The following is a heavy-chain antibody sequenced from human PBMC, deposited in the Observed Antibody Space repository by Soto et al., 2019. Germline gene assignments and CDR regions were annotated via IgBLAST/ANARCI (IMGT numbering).Heavy chain of an antibody. CDR1: GASISSAAYY. Sequence: PSETLSLTCSVSGASISSAAYYCSFIRQPPGMGLEWMGYKHYTGDAHYNPSLKSRVTISLDTSNNEFSLNLAHVNAADTAIYSCVRRCQNASAQCDSWFEPWRPGTLVTVSS. CDR3: VRRCQNASAQCDSWFEP. V-gene: IGHV4-30-4*01. CDR2: KHYTGDA. J-gene: IGHJ5*02. D-gene: IGHD2-21*02.